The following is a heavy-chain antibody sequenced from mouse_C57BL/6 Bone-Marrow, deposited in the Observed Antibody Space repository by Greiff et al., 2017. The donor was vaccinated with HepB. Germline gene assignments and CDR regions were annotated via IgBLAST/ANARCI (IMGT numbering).Heavy chain of an antibody. CDR1: GFTFSDYY. CDR2: ISNGGGST. J-gene: IGHJ4*01. CDR3: ARRGYYYAMDY. V-gene: IGHV5-12*01. Sequence: EVKLVESGGGLVQPRGSLKLSCAASGFTFSDYYMYWVRQTPEKRLEWVAYISNGGGSTYYPDTVKGRFTISRDNAKNTLYLQMSRLKSEDTAMYYCARRGYYYAMDYWGQGTSVTVSS.